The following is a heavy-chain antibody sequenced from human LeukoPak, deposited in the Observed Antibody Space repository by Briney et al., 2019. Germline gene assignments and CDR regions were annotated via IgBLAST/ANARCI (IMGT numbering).Heavy chain of an antibody. CDR3: ARVGSGSLDAFDI. Sequence: GSLRLSCAASGFTFSSYTMTWVRQAPGKGLEWVSGVIGSGATTYYADSVKGRLTISRDNSKNTLYLQMNSLRAEDTAIYYCARVGSGSLDAFDIWGQGTMVTVSS. D-gene: IGHD1-26*01. CDR2: VIGSGATT. V-gene: IGHV3-23*01. CDR1: GFTFSSYT. J-gene: IGHJ3*02.